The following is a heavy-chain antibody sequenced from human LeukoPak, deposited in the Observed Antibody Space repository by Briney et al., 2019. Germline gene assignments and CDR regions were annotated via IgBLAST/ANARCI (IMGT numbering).Heavy chain of an antibody. CDR1: GFTFTNAW. Sequence: GRSLSLSCAASGFTFTNAWMSWVRQAPGKGLEWVGRIKSRTEGGTTDYAAPVEGRFTISRDDSKNTLYLQMNSLKTEDTAVYYCTSVTDYWGQATLV. J-gene: IGHJ4*02. CDR3: TSVTDY. CDR2: IKSRTEGGTT. V-gene: IGHV3-15*01.